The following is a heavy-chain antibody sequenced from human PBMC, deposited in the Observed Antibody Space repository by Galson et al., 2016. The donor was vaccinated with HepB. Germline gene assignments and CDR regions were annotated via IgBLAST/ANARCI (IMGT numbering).Heavy chain of an antibody. CDR3: ARGDYDSSGYFYPFDY. CDR2: ITGSGDTT. Sequence: SLRLSCAASGFTFSDYVMSWVRQAPGKGLEWVSVITGSGDTTYYAGSVKGRFTISRDNSKNTLYLQMNSLRAEDTAVYYCARGDYDSSGYFYPFDYRGQGTLVTVSS. D-gene: IGHD3-22*01. J-gene: IGHJ4*02. V-gene: IGHV3-23*01. CDR1: GFTFSDYV.